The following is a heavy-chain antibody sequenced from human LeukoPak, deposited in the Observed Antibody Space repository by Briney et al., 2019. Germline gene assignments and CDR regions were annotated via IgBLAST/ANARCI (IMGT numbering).Heavy chain of an antibody. D-gene: IGHD1-14*01. J-gene: IGHJ4*02. CDR1: GGSISSTKYS. Sequence: SETLSFTCTVSGGSISSTKYSWGWIRQPPGKGLEWIGTIYYSRSTYYNPSLRSRVTISLDTSKNQFSLKLSSVTAADTAVYYCARPGTWGSLDYWGQGTPVTVSS. CDR3: ARPGTWGSLDY. V-gene: IGHV4-39*01. CDR2: IYYSRST.